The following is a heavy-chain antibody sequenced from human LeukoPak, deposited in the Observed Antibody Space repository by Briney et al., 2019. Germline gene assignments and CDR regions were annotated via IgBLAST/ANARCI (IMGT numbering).Heavy chain of an antibody. J-gene: IGHJ4*02. Sequence: GGSPRLSCAASGFTVSSNYMSWVRQAPGKGLEWVSVIYSGGSTYYADSVKGRFTISRDNSKNTLYLQMNSLRAEDTAVYYCATYYDILTGYPYFDYWGQGTLVTVSS. V-gene: IGHV3-53*01. D-gene: IGHD3-9*01. CDR3: ATYYDILTGYPYFDY. CDR2: IYSGGST. CDR1: GFTVSSNY.